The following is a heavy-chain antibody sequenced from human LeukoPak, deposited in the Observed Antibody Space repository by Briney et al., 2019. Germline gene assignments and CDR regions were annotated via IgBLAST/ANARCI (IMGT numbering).Heavy chain of an antibody. Sequence: GGSLRLSCAASGFTLSNYDMIWVRQAPGRGLEWVSGIRESGGGTYYTDSVKGRCTVSRDNSKNTLYLQMNSLRAEDTAVYYCARRGIVVRGFLIGLHKQAYYFDYWGQGALVTVSS. CDR2: IRESGGGT. V-gene: IGHV3-23*01. J-gene: IGHJ4*02. CDR1: GFTLSNYD. D-gene: IGHD3-10*01. CDR3: ARRGIVVRGFLIGLHKQAYYFDY.